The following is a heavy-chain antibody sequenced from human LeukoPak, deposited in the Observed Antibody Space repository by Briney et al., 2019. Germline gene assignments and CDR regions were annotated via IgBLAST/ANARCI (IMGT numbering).Heavy chain of an antibody. V-gene: IGHV3-7*01. J-gene: IGHJ4*02. CDR1: GFSFSNYW. D-gene: IGHD3-10*01. Sequence: GGSLRLSCAASGFSFSNYWMDWIRQAPGKGLEWVGSTKPDGSEKYYVDSVKGRFTISRDNAKYSLYLQMNGLRAEDTAVYYCARDDGSSCFAYWGQGAQVTVSS. CDR2: TKPDGSEK. CDR3: ARDDGSSCFAY.